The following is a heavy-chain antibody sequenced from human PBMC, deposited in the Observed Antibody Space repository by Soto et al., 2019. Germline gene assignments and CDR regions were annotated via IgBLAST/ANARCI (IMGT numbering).Heavy chain of an antibody. CDR2: IYWNDAN. Sequence: QITLKESGPPLVKPTQTLTLTCTFSGFSLSTSGVGVGWIRQPPGKALEWLALIYWNDANRYSPSLKSRLTSTKDTSKNQVVLTMTNMDPVDTATYYCARSIYGSLAVWGQGTTVTVSS. V-gene: IGHV2-5*01. CDR1: GFSLSTSGVG. CDR3: ARSIYGSLAV. J-gene: IGHJ6*02. D-gene: IGHD3-10*01.